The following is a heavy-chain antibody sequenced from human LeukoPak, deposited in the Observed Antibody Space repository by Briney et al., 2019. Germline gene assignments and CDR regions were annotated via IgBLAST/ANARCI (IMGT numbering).Heavy chain of an antibody. V-gene: IGHV4-39*02. CDR1: GGSISSSSYY. CDR2: IYYSGST. CDR3: AREPEGYCSSTSCSNRYYFDY. Sequence: KPSETLSLTCTVSGGSISSSSYYWGWIRQPPGKGLEWIGSIYYSGSTYYNPSLKSRVTISVDTSKNQFSLKLSSVTDAVTAVYYCAREPEGYCSSTSCSNRYYFDYWGQGTLVTVSS. J-gene: IGHJ4*02. D-gene: IGHD2-2*01.